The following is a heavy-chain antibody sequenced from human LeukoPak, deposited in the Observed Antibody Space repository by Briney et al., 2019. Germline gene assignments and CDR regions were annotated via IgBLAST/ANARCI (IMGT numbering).Heavy chain of an antibody. Sequence: SVKVSCKASGGTFSSYAISWVRQAPGQGLEWMGGIIPIFGTANYAQKFQGRVTITADESTSTAYMEPSSLRSEDTAVYYCARDTLVVPAAISGRYYYYGMDVWGKGTTVTVSS. CDR3: ARDTLVVPAAISGRYYYYGMDV. V-gene: IGHV1-69*01. CDR2: IIPIFGTA. J-gene: IGHJ6*04. D-gene: IGHD2-2*01. CDR1: GGTFSSYA.